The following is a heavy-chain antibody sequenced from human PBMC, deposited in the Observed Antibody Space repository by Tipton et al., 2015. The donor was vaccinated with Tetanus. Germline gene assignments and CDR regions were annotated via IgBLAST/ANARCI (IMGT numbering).Heavy chain of an antibody. V-gene: IGHV4-31*03. J-gene: IGHJ4*02. D-gene: IGHD5-24*01. CDR1: GGSFSDGAYY. CDR2: IYYSGST. Sequence: TLSLTCTVSGGSFSDGAYYWSWIRQHPGKGLEWIGCIYYSGSTIYNPSLKSRVTVSVDMSKNQFSLRLDSVTAADTAVYYCARVAENFDYWGQGTLVTVSS. CDR3: ARVAENFDY.